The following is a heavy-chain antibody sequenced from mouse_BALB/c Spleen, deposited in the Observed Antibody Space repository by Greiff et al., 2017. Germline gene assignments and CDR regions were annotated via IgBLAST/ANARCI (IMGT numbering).Heavy chain of an antibody. CDR1: GFTFSSFG. D-gene: IGHD1-1*01. J-gene: IGHJ4*01. CDR3: ARSYYGSSYAMDY. V-gene: IGHV5-17*02. CDR2: ISSGSSTI. Sequence: EVQLQESGGGLVQPGGSRKLSCAASGFTFSSFGMHWVRQAPEKGLEWVAYISSGSSTIYYADTVKGRFTISRDNPKNTLFLQMTSLRSEDTAMYYCARSYYGSSYAMDYWGQGTSVTVSS.